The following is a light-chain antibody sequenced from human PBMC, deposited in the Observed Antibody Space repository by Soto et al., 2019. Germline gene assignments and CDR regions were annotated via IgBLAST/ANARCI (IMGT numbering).Light chain of an antibody. CDR3: QHFGDSVWT. V-gene: IGKV3-20*01. J-gene: IGKJ1*01. CDR2: GAS. CDR1: QTVSRNY. Sequence: VVLTQSPGTLSLSHGERATVSCRASQTVSRNYLAWYQKKPGQAPRLLIYGASTRAAGIPDRFSGSGSGTDFTLTITRLEPEDFAVYYCQHFGDSVWTFGQGTKVDI.